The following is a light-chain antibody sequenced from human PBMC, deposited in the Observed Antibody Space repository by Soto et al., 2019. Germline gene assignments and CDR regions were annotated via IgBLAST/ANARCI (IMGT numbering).Light chain of an antibody. V-gene: IGLV2-14*01. Sequence: QSALTQPASVSGSPGQSITISCTGTSSDVGGYTHVSWYQQHPGKAPKLMIYDVTTRPSGVSNRFSGSKSGHTASLTISRLQAEDEADYYCGSYTASNTLVFGTGTKLTVL. CDR3: GSYTASNTLV. CDR2: DVT. J-gene: IGLJ1*01. CDR1: SSDVGGYTH.